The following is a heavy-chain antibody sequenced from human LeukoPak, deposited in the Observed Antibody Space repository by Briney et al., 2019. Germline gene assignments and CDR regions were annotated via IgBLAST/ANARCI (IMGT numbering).Heavy chain of an antibody. CDR3: ARESSSGWQYY. D-gene: IGHD6-19*01. Sequence: DPGGSLRLSCAASGFTFDDYAMHWVRQAPGKGLEWVSGISWNSGNIAYADSVKGRFTISRDNAKNSLYLQMNSLRAEDTALYYCARESSSGWQYYWGQGTLVTVSS. V-gene: IGHV3-9*01. CDR2: ISWNSGNI. CDR1: GFTFDDYA. J-gene: IGHJ4*02.